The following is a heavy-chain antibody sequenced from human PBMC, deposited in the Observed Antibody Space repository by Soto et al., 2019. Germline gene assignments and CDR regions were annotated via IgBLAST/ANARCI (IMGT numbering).Heavy chain of an antibody. D-gene: IGHD2-15*01. CDR3: ASIVVVVAAMIDY. J-gene: IGHJ4*02. V-gene: IGHV4-39*01. CDR2: IYYSGST. CDR1: GGSISSSSYY. Sequence: QLQLQESGPGLVKPSETLSLTCTVSGGSISSSSYYWSWIRQPPEKGLEWIGSIYYSGSTYYNPSLKSRVTISVDTSKNQFSLKLSSVTAADTAVYYCASIVVVVAAMIDYWGQGTLVTVSS.